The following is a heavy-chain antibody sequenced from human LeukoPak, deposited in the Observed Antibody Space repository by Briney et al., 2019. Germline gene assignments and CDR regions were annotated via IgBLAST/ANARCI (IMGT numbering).Heavy chain of an antibody. CDR2: IYYSGST. D-gene: IGHD5-18*01. CDR3: ARDRRLGGYSYGYYFDY. V-gene: IGHV4-59*11. Sequence: KSSETLSLTCTVSGGSISSHYWSWIRQHPGKGLEWIGYIYYSGSTNYNPSLKSRVTISVDTSKNQFSLKLSSVTAADTAVYYCARDRRLGGYSYGYYFDYWGQGTLVTVSS. J-gene: IGHJ4*02. CDR1: GGSISSHY.